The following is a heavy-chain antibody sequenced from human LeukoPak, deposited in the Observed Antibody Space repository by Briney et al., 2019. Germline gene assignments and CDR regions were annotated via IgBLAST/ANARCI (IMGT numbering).Heavy chain of an antibody. CDR1: GFTFSSYA. D-gene: IGHD2-2*01. CDR3: AKDSRYCSSTSCPHETDYYYYYGMDV. V-gene: IGHV3-23*01. CDR2: ISGSGGST. Sequence: PGGSLRLSCAASGFTFSSYAMSWFRQAPGKGLEWVSAISGSGGSTYYADSVKGRFTISRDNSKNTLYLQMNSLRAEDTAVYYCAKDSRYCSSTSCPHETDYYYYYGMDVWGQGTTVTVSS. J-gene: IGHJ6*02.